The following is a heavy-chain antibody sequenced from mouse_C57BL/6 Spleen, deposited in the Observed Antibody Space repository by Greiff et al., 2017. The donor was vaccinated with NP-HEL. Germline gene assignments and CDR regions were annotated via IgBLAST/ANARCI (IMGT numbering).Heavy chain of an antibody. J-gene: IGHJ2*01. CDR2: IDPYDSYT. CDR3: ARSRIDY. V-gene: IGHV1-50*01. CDR1: GYTFTSYW. Sequence: QVQLKQPGAELVKPGASVKLSCKASGYTFTSYWMQWVKQRPGQGLEWIGEIDPYDSYTNYNQKFKGKATLTVDTSSSTAYMQLSSLTSEDSAVYYCARSRIDYWGQGTTLTVSS.